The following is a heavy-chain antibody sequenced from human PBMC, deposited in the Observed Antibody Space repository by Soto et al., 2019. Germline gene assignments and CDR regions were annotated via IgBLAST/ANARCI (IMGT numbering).Heavy chain of an antibody. CDR2: IYYSGST. CDR3: ARGSRYSSGWYMAY. D-gene: IGHD6-19*01. J-gene: IGHJ4*02. V-gene: IGHV4-59*01. CDR1: GGSISSYY. Sequence: SETLSLTCTVSGGSISSYYWSWIRQPPGKGLEWIGYIYYSGSTNYNPSLKSRVTISVDTSKNQFSLKLSSVTAADTAVYYCARGSRYSSGWYMAYWGQGTLVTVSS.